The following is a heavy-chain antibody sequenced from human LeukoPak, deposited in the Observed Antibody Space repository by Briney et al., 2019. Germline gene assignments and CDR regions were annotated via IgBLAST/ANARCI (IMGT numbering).Heavy chain of an antibody. Sequence: GGSLRLSCAASGFSFSTYGMHWVRQAPGKGLEWVAFIRDDGSDKYYVDSVRGRFTISRDNSKNTLYLQMNSLRAEDTAVYYCAKDGAFDYWGQGTLVTVSS. CDR3: AKDGAFDY. CDR1: GFSFSTYG. J-gene: IGHJ4*02. CDR2: IRDDGSDK. V-gene: IGHV3-30*02.